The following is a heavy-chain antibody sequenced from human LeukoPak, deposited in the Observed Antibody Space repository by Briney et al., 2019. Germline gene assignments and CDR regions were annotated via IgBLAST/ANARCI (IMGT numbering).Heavy chain of an antibody. CDR3: ARKNGVRGYSGYDSPEGRDLIFDY. Sequence: SETLSLTCAVYGGSFSGYYWSRIRQPPGKGLEWIGEINHSGSTNYNPSLKSRVTISVDTSKNQFSLKLSSVTAADTAVYYCARKNGVRGYSGYDSPEGRDLIFDYWGQGTLVTVSS. V-gene: IGHV4-34*01. D-gene: IGHD5-12*01. CDR1: GGSFSGYY. J-gene: IGHJ4*02. CDR2: INHSGST.